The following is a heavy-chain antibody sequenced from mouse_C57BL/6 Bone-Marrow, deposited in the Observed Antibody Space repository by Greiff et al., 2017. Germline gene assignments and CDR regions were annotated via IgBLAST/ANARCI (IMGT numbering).Heavy chain of an antibody. CDR3: AREGYLGFDY. V-gene: IGHV1-81*01. J-gene: IGHJ2*01. CDR2: IYPRSGNT. CDR1: GYTFTSYG. D-gene: IGHD2-2*01. Sequence: QVQLKESGAELARPGASVKLSCKASGYTFTSYGISWVKQRTGQGLEWIGEIYPRSGNTYYNEKFKGKATLTADKSSSTAYMELRSLSSEDSAVYFCAREGYLGFDYWGQGTTLTVSS.